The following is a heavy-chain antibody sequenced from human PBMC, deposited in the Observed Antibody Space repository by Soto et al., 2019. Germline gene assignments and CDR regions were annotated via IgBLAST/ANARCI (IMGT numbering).Heavy chain of an antibody. CDR3: ATRSYFYCYLDV. V-gene: IGHV4-39*01. J-gene: IGHJ6*03. D-gene: IGHD6-19*01. CDR1: GGSISSSSYY. Sequence: QLQLQESGPGLVKTSETLSLTCTVSGGSISSSSYYWGWIRQPTGKGLEWIGSIYYTGSTYYNPSLKSRVTISVDTSKNQFALKLSYVTAADTAVYYCATRSYFYCYLDVWGKGTTVTVSS. CDR2: IYYTGST.